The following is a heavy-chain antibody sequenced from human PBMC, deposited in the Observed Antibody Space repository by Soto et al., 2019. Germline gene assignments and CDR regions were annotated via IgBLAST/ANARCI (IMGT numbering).Heavy chain of an antibody. CDR1: GGSISSSSYY. Sequence: QLQLQESGPGLVKPSETLSLTCTVSGGSISSSSYYWGWIRQPPGKGLEWIGSIYYSGSTYYNPSLKSRVTIAVDTSKNQFSLKLSSVTAADTAVYYCARDATGYSSSWGHKGGPGHFDYWGQGTLVTVSS. V-gene: IGHV4-39*02. CDR3: ARDATGYSSSWGHKGGPGHFDY. J-gene: IGHJ4*02. D-gene: IGHD6-13*01. CDR2: IYYSGST.